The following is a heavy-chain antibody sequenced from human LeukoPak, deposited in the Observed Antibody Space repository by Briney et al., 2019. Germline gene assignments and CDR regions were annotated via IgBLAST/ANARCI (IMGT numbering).Heavy chain of an antibody. CDR1: GFTFTIFG. V-gene: IGHV3-9*01. Sequence: GGSLRLSCAASGFTFTIFGLNWVRQAPGKGLEWVSGISWNSGSIGYADSVKGRFTISRDNSKNMLFLQMNSLRAEDTAVYYCGKDTSQYDYWGQGTLVTVSS. J-gene: IGHJ4*02. CDR2: ISWNSGSI. CDR3: GKDTSQYDY. D-gene: IGHD2-2*01.